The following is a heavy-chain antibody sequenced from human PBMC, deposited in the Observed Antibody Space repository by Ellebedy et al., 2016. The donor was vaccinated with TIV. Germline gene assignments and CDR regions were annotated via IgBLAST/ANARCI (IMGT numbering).Heavy chain of an antibody. D-gene: IGHD3-16*01. J-gene: IGHJ4*02. CDR3: ARGLLEEGGVLDY. V-gene: IGHV3-21*01. CDR1: GFTFDMYT. Sequence: PGGSLRLSCVASGFTFDMYTINWVRQAPGKGLEWVSSISSSSSYIYYADSVKGRVTISRDNAENSVFLQMNSLGADDTAVYYCARGLLEEGGVLDYWGQGTLVTVSS. CDR2: ISSSSSYI.